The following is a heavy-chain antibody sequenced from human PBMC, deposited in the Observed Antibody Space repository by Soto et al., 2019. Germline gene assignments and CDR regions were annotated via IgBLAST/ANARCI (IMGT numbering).Heavy chain of an antibody. D-gene: IGHD3-22*01. CDR1: GFSLIPNGLG. CDR3: AHRRSTYYYDSTFDT. CDR2: IYWDDDK. V-gene: IGHV2-5*02. Sequence: SCATLVNPPQTLTLTCTFSGFSLIPNGLGLGLIREPAGKALEWLALIYWDDDKRYSPSLKSRLTITKDTSKNQVVLTMTSMDPVDTATYYCAHRRSTYYYDSTFDTWGQGTLVTVSS. J-gene: IGHJ5*02.